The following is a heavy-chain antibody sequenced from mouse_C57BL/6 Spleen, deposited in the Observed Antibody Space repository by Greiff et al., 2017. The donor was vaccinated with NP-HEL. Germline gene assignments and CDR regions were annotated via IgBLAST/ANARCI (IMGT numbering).Heavy chain of an antibody. CDR1: GYTFTSYW. Sequence: VQLQQPGAELVMPGASVKLSCKASGYTFTSYWMHWVKQRPGQGLEWIGEIDPSDSYTNYNQKFKGKSTLTVDKSSSTAYMQLSSMTSDDSAVYYCARYDYWGQGTTLTVSS. J-gene: IGHJ2*01. V-gene: IGHV1-69*01. CDR3: ARYDY. CDR2: IDPSDSYT.